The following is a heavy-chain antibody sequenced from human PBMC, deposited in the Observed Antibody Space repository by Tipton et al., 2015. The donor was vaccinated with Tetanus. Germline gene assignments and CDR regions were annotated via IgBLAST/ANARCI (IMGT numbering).Heavy chain of an antibody. V-gene: IGHV4-39*01. Sequence: TLSLTCTVSGGSISTTSDYWGWIRQPPGKGLEWIGSLYHSGTTYYNPSLKSRVTISVDTSKNHFSLGLSSVTAADTAVYYCARHSLKLGMWAFDIWGRGTLVTVSS. J-gene: IGHJ3*02. CDR2: LYHSGTT. CDR3: ARHSLKLGMWAFDI. CDR1: GGSISTTSDY. D-gene: IGHD7-27*01.